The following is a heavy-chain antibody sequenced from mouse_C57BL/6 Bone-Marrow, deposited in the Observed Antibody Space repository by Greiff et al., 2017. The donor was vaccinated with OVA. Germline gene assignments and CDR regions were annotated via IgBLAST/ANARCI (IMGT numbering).Heavy chain of an antibody. CDR1: GYTFTSYG. D-gene: IGHD1-1*01. CDR3: ARWWSLLRWYFDV. CDR2: IYPRSGNT. Sequence: QVQLQQSGAELARPGASVKLSCKASGYTFTSYGISWVKQRTGQGLEWIGEIYPRSGNTYYNEKFKGKATLTADKSSSTAYMELRSLTSEDSAVYFCARWWSLLRWYFDVWGTGTTVTVSS. J-gene: IGHJ1*03. V-gene: IGHV1-81*01.